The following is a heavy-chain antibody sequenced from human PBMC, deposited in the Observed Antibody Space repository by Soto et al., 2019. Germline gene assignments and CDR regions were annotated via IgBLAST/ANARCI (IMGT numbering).Heavy chain of an antibody. Sequence: GGSLRLSCAASGFTFSGFAMNWVRQAPGKGLEWVASISSSSSYIYYADSVKGRFTISRDNAKNSLYLQMNSLRAEDTAVYYCASQPYYDFWSGTENWFDPWGQGTLVTVSS. CDR1: GFTFSGFA. CDR3: ASQPYYDFWSGTENWFDP. D-gene: IGHD3-3*01. V-gene: IGHV3-21*01. CDR2: ISSSSSYI. J-gene: IGHJ5*02.